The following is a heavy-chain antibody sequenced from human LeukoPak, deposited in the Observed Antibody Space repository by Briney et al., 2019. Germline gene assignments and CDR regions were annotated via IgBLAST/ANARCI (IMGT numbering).Heavy chain of an antibody. V-gene: IGHV3-33*01. CDR1: GFSLSNYG. D-gene: IGHD1-14*01. CDR3: ARDHRPEIQYYYMDV. J-gene: IGHJ6*03. Sequence: GGSLRLSCAASGFSLSNYGMHWGRQAPGKGLEWVAALLYDGNTKHYADSVKGRFTISRDISKNTFYLQMNSLTDEDTAVYYCARDHRPEIQYYYMDVWGKGTTVAVSS. CDR2: LLYDGNTK.